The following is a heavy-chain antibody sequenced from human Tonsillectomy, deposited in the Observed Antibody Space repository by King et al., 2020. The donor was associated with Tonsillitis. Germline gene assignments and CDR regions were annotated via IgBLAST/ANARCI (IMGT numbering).Heavy chain of an antibody. CDR2: ISYDGSNK. CDR3: ARGGSATKPYYYSGMDV. V-gene: IGHV3-30-3*01. D-gene: IGHD5-24*01. CDR1: GFTFSSYA. Sequence: VQLVESGGGVVQPGRSLRLSCAASGFTFSSYAMHWVRQAPGKGLEWVAVISYDGSNKYYADSVKGRFPISRDNSKNTLYLQMNSLRAEDTAVYYCARGGSATKPYYYSGMDVWGQATTVTVSS. J-gene: IGHJ6*02.